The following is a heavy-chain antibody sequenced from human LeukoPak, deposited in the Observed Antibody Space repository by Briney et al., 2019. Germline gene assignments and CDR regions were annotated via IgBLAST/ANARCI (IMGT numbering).Heavy chain of an antibody. CDR3: ARRVLYYDSSGYGTYYYYMDV. CDR2: IKQDGSEK. J-gene: IGHJ6*03. V-gene: IGHV3-7*01. D-gene: IGHD3-22*01. CDR1: GFTFSSYW. Sequence: GGSLRLSCAASGFTFSSYWMSWVRQAPGKGLEWVANIKQDGSEKYYVDSVKGRFTISRVNAKNSLSLQMNSLRAEDTAVYYCARRVLYYDSSGYGTYYYYMDVWGKGTTVTVSS.